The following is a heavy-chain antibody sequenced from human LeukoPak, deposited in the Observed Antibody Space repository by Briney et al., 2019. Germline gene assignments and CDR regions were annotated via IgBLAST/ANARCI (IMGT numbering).Heavy chain of an antibody. J-gene: IGHJ6*02. CDR2: IYYSGST. V-gene: IGHV4-39*07. CDR1: GGSISSSSYY. CDR3: AREAYCGSDCYSLYYYYGMDV. Sequence: SETLSLTCTVSGGSISSSSYYWGWIRQPPGKGLEWIGSIYYSGSTYYNPSLKSRVTISVDTSKNQFSLKLSSVTAADTAVYYCAREAYCGSDCYSLYYYYGMDVWGQGTTVTVSS. D-gene: IGHD2-21*02.